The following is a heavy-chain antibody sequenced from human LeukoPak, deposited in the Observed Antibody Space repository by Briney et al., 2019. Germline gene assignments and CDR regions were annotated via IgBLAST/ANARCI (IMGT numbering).Heavy chain of an antibody. CDR3: ATEYYGAYNY. CDR2: IKSRTDGGTT. Sequence: GGSLRLSCAASEFSFTNAWMSWVRQAPGKGLEWVGHIKSRTDGGTTDYAAPVKDRFSISRDDSTDTLYLQMNSLKTEDIAVYYCATEYYGAYNYWGQGTLVTVSS. D-gene: IGHD4-17*01. V-gene: IGHV3-15*01. CDR1: EFSFTNAW. J-gene: IGHJ4*02.